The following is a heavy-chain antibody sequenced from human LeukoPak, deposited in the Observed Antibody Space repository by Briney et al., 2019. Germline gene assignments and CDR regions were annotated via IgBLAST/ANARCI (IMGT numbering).Heavy chain of an antibody. CDR2: ISGSGDNT. J-gene: IGHJ6*03. D-gene: IGHD2-15*01. CDR1: GFTFSSYG. Sequence: GGSLRLSCAASGFTFSSYGMSWVRQAPGKGLEWISSISGSGDNTYYADSVKDRFTISRDNSKNTLYLQMNSLRAEDTAVYYCARVLRYCSGGNCYSGGLGYMDVWGKGTTVTISS. V-gene: IGHV3-23*01. CDR3: ARVLRYCSGGNCYSGGLGYMDV.